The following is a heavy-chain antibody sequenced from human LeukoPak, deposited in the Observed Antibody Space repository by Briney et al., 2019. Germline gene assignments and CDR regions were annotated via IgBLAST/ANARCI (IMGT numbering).Heavy chain of an antibody. J-gene: IGHJ6*02. Sequence: SETLSLTCTVSGGSIISGGSYWGWIRQPPGKGLEWVGSISYSGITYYKPSLKSRVSISVDTSKNQFSLRLSSLTAADTAVYYCARDRGYGMDVWGQGTTVTVSS. CDR1: GGSIISGGSY. CDR3: ARDRGYGMDV. CDR2: ISYSGIT. V-gene: IGHV4-39*07.